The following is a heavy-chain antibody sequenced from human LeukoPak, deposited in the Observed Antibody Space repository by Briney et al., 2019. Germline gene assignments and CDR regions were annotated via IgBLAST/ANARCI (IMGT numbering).Heavy chain of an antibody. D-gene: IGHD4-11*01. CDR1: GGSFSGYY. Sequence: PSETLSLTCAVYGGSFSGYYWSWIRQPPGKGLEWIGEINHSGSTNYNPSLKSRVTISVDTSKNQFSLKPSSVTAADTAVYYCATPLRLPNYYYYGMDVWGQGTTVTVSS. CDR3: ATPLRLPNYYYYGMDV. J-gene: IGHJ6*02. CDR2: INHSGST. V-gene: IGHV4-34*01.